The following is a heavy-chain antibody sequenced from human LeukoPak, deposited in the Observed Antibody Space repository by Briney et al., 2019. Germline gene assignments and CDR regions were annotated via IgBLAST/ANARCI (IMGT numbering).Heavy chain of an antibody. V-gene: IGHV1-18*04. CDR1: GYTFTSYG. CDR3: ARALYSDYVGVFDY. Sequence: ASVKVSCKASGYTFTSYGISWVRHAPGQGLEWMGWISAYNGNTNYAQKPQGRVTMTTDTSTSTAYMELRSLRSDDTAVYYCARALYSDYVGVFDYWGQGTLVTVSS. J-gene: IGHJ4*02. D-gene: IGHD4-11*01. CDR2: ISAYNGNT.